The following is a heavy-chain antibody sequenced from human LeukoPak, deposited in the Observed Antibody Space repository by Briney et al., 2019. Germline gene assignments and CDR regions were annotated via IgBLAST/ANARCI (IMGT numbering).Heavy chain of an antibody. V-gene: IGHV3-21*01. CDR1: GFTFSSYS. Sequence: PGGSLRLSCAASGFTFSSYSMTWVRQAPGKGLEWVSSISSSSSYIYYADSVKGRFTISRDNAKNSLYLQMNSLRAEDTAVYYCARDGAQQLVWPPDYWGQGTLVTVSS. D-gene: IGHD6-13*01. CDR2: ISSSSSYI. J-gene: IGHJ4*02. CDR3: ARDGAQQLVWPPDY.